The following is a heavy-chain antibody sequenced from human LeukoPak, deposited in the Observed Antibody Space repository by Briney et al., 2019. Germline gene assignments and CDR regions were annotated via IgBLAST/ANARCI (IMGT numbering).Heavy chain of an antibody. CDR2: IIPILGIA. V-gene: IGHV1-69*04. CDR3: ARAWRDSSGLLLYYFDY. J-gene: IGHJ4*02. Sequence: SVKVSCKASGGTFSSYAISWVRQAPGQGLEWMGRIIPILGIANYAQKFQGRVTITADKSTSTAYMELSSLRSEDTAVYYCARAWRDSSGLLLYYFDYWGQGTLVTVSS. CDR1: GGTFSSYA. D-gene: IGHD3-22*01.